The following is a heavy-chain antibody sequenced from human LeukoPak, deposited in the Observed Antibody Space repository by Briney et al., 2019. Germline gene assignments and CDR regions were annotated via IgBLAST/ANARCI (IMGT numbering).Heavy chain of an antibody. CDR2: ISGSGGST. D-gene: IGHD6-6*01. CDR3: AKEEYSISPSFDH. J-gene: IGHJ4*02. V-gene: IGHV3-23*01. Sequence: GGSLRLSCAASGFTFSIYAMSWVRQAPGKGLEWVSAISGSGGSTYYADSVKGRFTISRDDSENTLYLQMNSLRPEDTAAYYCAKEEYSISPSFDHWGQGTLVAVSS. CDR1: GFTFSIYA.